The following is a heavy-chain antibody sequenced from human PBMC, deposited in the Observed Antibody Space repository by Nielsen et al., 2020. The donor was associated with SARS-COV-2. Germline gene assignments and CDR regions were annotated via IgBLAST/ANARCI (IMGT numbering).Heavy chain of an antibody. CDR3: AKMSPPGIAVGTAEYFQH. Sequence: GESLKISCTASGFIFSSYAMSWVRQAPGKGLEWVSSISGSGGRTNYADSVKGRFTISRDKSKNTLYVLMNSLRAEDTAVYYCAKMSPPGIAVGTAEYFQHWGQGTLVTVSS. CDR2: ISGSGGRT. CDR1: GFIFSSYA. D-gene: IGHD6-19*01. V-gene: IGHV3-23*01. J-gene: IGHJ1*01.